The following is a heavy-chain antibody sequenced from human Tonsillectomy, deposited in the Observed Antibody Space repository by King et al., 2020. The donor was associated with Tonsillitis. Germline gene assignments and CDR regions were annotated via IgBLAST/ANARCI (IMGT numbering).Heavy chain of an antibody. Sequence: VQLVESGGGLVQPGRSLRISCTASGFTFDDYAMHWVRQAPGKGLEWVSGISWNRGSIGYADAVKGRFTISRDNAKNSLYLQMNSLRAEDTALYYCAKDMFAGDDGVYYYYGMDVWGQGPTVTVSS. D-gene: IGHD4-17*01. J-gene: IGHJ6*02. CDR1: GFTFDDYA. V-gene: IGHV3-9*01. CDR2: ISWNRGSI. CDR3: AKDMFAGDDGVYYYYGMDV.